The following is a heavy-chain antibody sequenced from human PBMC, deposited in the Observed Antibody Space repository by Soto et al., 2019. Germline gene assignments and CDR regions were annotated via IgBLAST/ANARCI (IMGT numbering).Heavy chain of an antibody. Sequence: QLQLQESGSGLVKPSQTLSLTCAVSGGSISSGGYSWSWIRQPPGKGLEWIGYIFHGGSTYYNPSLTSRLTISLDRSRNQFSLTLSSVTVADTAVYYCAGGAGGYVWYFDLWGRGTLVTVSS. CDR3: AGGAGGYVWYFDL. V-gene: IGHV4-30-2*01. CDR1: GGSISSGGYS. J-gene: IGHJ2*01. D-gene: IGHD5-12*01. CDR2: IFHGGST.